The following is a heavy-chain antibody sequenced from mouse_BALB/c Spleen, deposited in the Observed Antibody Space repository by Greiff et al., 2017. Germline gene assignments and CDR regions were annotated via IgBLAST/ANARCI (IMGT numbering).Heavy chain of an antibody. Sequence: QVQLQQSGPGLVQPSQSLSITCTVSGFSLTSYGVHWVRQSPGKGLEWLGVIWSGGSTDYNAAFISRLSISKDNSKSQVFFKMNSLQANDTAIYYCAREGTTARGFAYWGQGTLVTVSA. D-gene: IGHD1-2*01. V-gene: IGHV2-2*02. J-gene: IGHJ3*01. CDR2: IWSGGST. CDR3: AREGTTARGFAY. CDR1: GFSLTSYG.